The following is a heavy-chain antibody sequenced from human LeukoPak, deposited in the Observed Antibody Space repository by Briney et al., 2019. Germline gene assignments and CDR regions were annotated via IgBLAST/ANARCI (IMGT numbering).Heavy chain of an antibody. CDR3: VLHGGGNYYDSSGYYGTSTE. Sequence: PSETLSLTCTVSGGSISSSSYYWGWIRQPPGKGLEWIGSIYYSGSTYYNPSLKSRVTISVDTSKNQFSLKLSSVTAADTAVYYCVLHGGGNYYDSSGYYGTSTEWGQGTPVTVSS. CDR1: GGSISSSSYY. J-gene: IGHJ4*02. V-gene: IGHV4-39*07. CDR2: IYYSGST. D-gene: IGHD3-22*01.